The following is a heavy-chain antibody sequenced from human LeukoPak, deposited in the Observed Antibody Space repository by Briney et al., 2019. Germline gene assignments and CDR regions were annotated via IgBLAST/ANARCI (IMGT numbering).Heavy chain of an antibody. D-gene: IGHD6-19*01. CDR1: GGSISSYY. CDR3: ATQSSGYYWYFDL. CDR2: IYTSGST. J-gene: IGHJ2*01. V-gene: IGHV4-4*07. Sequence: SETLSLTCTVSGGSISSYYWSWFRQPPGKGLSWIGRIYTSGSTNYNPSLKSRVTMSVDTSKNQFSLKLSSVTAADTAVYYCATQSSGYYWYFDLWGRGTLVTVSS.